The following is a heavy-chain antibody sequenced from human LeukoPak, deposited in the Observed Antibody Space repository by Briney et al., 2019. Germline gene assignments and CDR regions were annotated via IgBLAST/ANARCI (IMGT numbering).Heavy chain of an antibody. J-gene: IGHJ4*02. CDR1: GGTFSSYA. CDR3: ARGGSIAGYDY. CDR2: IIPILGIA. Sequence: ASVKVSCKASGGTFSSYAISWVRQAPGQGLEWVGRIIPILGIANYAQKFQGRVTITADKSTSTAYMELSSLRSEDTAVYYCARGGSIAGYDYWGQGTLVTVSS. D-gene: IGHD6-6*01. V-gene: IGHV1-69*04.